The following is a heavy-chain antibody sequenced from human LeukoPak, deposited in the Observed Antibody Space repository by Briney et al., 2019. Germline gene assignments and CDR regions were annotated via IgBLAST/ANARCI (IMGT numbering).Heavy chain of an antibody. CDR2: IKRDGSEK. D-gene: IGHD3-16*01. CDR1: GFIFSNYW. J-gene: IGHJ4*02. Sequence: GGSLRLSCAVSGFIFSNYWMIWVRQAPGKGLEWVANIKRDGSEKYYVDSVKGRFTISRDNAKNSLYPQMNSLRAEDTAVYYCARAPWGSYGIDYWGQGTLVTVSS. V-gene: IGHV3-7*05. CDR3: ARAPWGSYGIDY.